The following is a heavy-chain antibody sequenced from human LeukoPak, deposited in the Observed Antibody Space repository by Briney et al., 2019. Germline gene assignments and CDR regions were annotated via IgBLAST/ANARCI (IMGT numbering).Heavy chain of an antibody. CDR1: GFTFSSYA. Sequence: GGSLRLSCAASGFTFSSYAMHWVRQAPGKGLEWLAVISYDGSNKYYADSVKGRFTISRDSSKNTLYLQMNSLRAEDTAVYYCAKGVVAGNHYYGMDVWGQGTTVTVSS. V-gene: IGHV3-30-3*01. D-gene: IGHD6-19*01. J-gene: IGHJ6*02. CDR3: AKGVVAGNHYYGMDV. CDR2: ISYDGSNK.